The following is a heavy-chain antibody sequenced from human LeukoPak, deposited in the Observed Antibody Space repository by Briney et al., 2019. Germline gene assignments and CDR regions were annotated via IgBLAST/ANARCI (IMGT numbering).Heavy chain of an antibody. CDR2: IYPGDSDT. CDR1: GYSFTSYW. J-gene: IGHJ4*02. V-gene: IGHV5-51*01. CDR3: ARESGSYHTAYMN. D-gene: IGHD1-26*01. Sequence: GESLKISCKGSGYSFTSYWVGWVRQLPGKGLEWMGIIYPGDSDTRYSPSFQGQVTISADKSLSTAYLQWSSLKASDTAMYYCARESGSYHTAYMNWGEGSPVAVSS.